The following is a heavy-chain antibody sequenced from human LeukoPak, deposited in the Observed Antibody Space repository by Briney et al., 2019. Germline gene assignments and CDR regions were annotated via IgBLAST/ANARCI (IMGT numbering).Heavy chain of an antibody. J-gene: IGHJ5*02. Sequence: SETLSLTCTVSGGSFTTYFWSWLRQPPGRGLEWIGYIFYSGSTHHNPSLRSRVFISVDTSKHQYSLKLSSVTAADTAVYYYARHVPNQQLVESWFDPWGQGTLVTVSS. CDR1: GGSFTTYF. V-gene: IGHV4-59*08. CDR2: IFYSGST. D-gene: IGHD6-13*01. CDR3: ARHVPNQQLVESWFDP.